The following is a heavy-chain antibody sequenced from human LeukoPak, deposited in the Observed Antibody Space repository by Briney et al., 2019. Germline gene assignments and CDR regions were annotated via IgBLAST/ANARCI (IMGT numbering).Heavy chain of an antibody. CDR1: GYTFIHHY. J-gene: IGHJ4*02. CDR3: VIIYRGPDY. V-gene: IGHV1-2*02. CDR2: INPNSDDT. D-gene: IGHD3-10*01. Sequence: ASVKVSCKASGYTFIHHYIHWVRQAPGQGLEWMGWINPNSDDTNYAQKFQGRVTMTRDTSISTVYMELTRLRSDDTAVYYCVIIYRGPDYWGQGTLVTVSS.